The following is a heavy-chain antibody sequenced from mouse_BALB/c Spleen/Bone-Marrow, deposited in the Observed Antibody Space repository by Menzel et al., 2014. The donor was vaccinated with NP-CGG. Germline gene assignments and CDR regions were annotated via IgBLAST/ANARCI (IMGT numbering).Heavy chain of an antibody. CDR1: GYTFSTYW. CDR2: ILPGSGTT. D-gene: IGHD2-4*01. CDR3: ARLITTGGFAY. Sequence: VQLQQSGAELMKPGASVKISCKATGYTFSTYWIEWVKQRPGHGLEWIGEILPGSGTTNYNEKFKGKATFTADTSSNTAYMQLSSLTSEDSAVYYCARLITTGGFAYWGQGTLVTVFA. J-gene: IGHJ3*01. V-gene: IGHV1-9*01.